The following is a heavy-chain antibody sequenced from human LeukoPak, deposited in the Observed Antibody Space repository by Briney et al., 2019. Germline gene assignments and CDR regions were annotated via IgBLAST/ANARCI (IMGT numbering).Heavy chain of an antibody. J-gene: IGHJ3*02. Sequence: GGSLRLSCAASGFTFSSYAMSWVRQAPGKGLEWVSAISGSGGSTYYADSVKGRFTISRDNSKNTLYLQMNSLRAEDTAVYYCAKDQTGYSYDPWGAFDIWGQGTMVTVSS. CDR3: AKDQTGYSYDPWGAFDI. V-gene: IGHV3-23*01. D-gene: IGHD5-18*01. CDR2: ISGSGGST. CDR1: GFTFSSYA.